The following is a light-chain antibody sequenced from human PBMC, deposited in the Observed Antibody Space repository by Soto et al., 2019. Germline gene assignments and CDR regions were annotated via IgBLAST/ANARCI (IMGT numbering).Light chain of an antibody. CDR2: AAS. V-gene: IGKV1-39*01. J-gene: IGKJ1*01. CDR3: QQCNSITWT. CDR1: QGISTY. Sequence: DIQMTQSPSSLSASVGDRVTITCRASQGISTYLNWYQQKPGKAPKVLIYAASSLQSGVPSRFSGSGSETDFTLTISSLQPEDFATYSWQQCNSITWTFGQGTKVEIK.